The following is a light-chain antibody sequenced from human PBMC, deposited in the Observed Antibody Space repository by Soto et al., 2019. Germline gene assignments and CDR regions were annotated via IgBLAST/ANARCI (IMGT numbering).Light chain of an antibody. CDR1: TAAVTSRYY. CDR3: LFYCGGAYV. V-gene: IGLV7-43*01. CDR2: STS. J-gene: IGLJ1*01. Sequence: QAVVTQEPSLTVFPGGTGTLTCTSSTAAVTSRYYQNWFQHKPGQDPRALIYSTSNRHSWTPARFSGSHLGGKAAHSQSGVQPEDEAEYYGLFYCGGAYVFGTWTKLTV.